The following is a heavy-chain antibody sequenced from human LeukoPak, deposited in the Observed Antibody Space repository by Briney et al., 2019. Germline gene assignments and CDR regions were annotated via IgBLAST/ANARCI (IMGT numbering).Heavy chain of an antibody. D-gene: IGHD2-15*01. Sequence: SETLSLTCAVYGGSFSGYYWSWIRQPPGKGLEWIGEINHSGSTNYNPSLKSRVTISVDTSKNQFSLKLSSVTAADTAVYYCARGPSGGNGFSYWGQGTLVTVSS. CDR1: GGSFSGYY. CDR2: INHSGST. CDR3: ARGPSGGNGFSY. J-gene: IGHJ4*02. V-gene: IGHV4-34*01.